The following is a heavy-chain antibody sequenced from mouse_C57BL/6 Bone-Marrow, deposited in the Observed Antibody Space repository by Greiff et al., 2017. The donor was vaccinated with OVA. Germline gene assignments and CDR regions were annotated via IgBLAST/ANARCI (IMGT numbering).Heavy chain of an antibody. D-gene: IGHD1-1*01. J-gene: IGHJ2*01. CDR1: GYSITSGYY. Sequence: ESGPGLVKPSQSLSLTCSVTGYSITSGYYWNWIRQFPGNKLEWMGYISYDGSNNYNPSLKNRISITRDTSKNQFFLKLNSVTTEDTATYYCARRGVVAMDYFDYWCQGTTLTVSS. V-gene: IGHV3-6*01. CDR3: ARRGVVAMDYFDY. CDR2: ISYDGSN.